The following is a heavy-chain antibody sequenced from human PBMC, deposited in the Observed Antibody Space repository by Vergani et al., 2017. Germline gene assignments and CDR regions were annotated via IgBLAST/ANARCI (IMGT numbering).Heavy chain of an antibody. CDR3: AIQSYYYDSSGLRR. D-gene: IGHD3-22*01. CDR1: GGSFSGYY. Sequence: QVQLQQWGAGLLKPSETLSLTCAVYGGSFSGYYWSWIRQPPGKGLEWIGEINHSGSTNYNPSLKSRVTISVDTSKNQFSLKLSSVTAADTAVYYCAIQSYYYDSSGLRRWRQGTLVTVSS. CDR2: INHSGST. V-gene: IGHV4-34*02. J-gene: IGHJ4*02.